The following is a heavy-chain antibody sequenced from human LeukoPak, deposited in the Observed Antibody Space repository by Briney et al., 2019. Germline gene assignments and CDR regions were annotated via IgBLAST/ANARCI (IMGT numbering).Heavy chain of an antibody. D-gene: IGHD1-26*01. J-gene: IGHJ4*02. CDR2: INSDGSST. Sequence: PGGSLRLSCAASGFTFSSYWMHWVRPAPGKGLVWVSRINSDGSSTSYADSVKGRFTISRDNAKNTLYLQMNSLRAEDTAVYYCARVPDSGSAIDYWGQGTLVTVSS. CDR1: GFTFSSYW. V-gene: IGHV3-74*01. CDR3: ARVPDSGSAIDY.